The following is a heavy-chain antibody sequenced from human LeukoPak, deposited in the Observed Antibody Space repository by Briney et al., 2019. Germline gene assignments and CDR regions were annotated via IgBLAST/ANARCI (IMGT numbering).Heavy chain of an antibody. V-gene: IGHV3-11*06. D-gene: IGHD4-17*01. Sequence: GGSLRLSCAASGFTFSDYYMSWIRQAPGKGLEWVSYISSSSSYTNYADSVKGRFTISRDNAKNSLYLQMNSLRAGDTAVYYCARVGLIGDYVDYWGQGTLVTVSS. J-gene: IGHJ4*02. CDR1: GFTFSDYY. CDR3: ARVGLIGDYVDY. CDR2: ISSSSSYT.